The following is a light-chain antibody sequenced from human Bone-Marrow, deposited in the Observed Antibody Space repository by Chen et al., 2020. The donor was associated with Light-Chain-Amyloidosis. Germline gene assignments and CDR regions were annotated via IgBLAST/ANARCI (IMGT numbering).Light chain of an antibody. Sequence: YVLTQPSSVSVAPGQTATLACGGNNIGSTSVHWYKQTPGQAPLLVGYDDSDRPSGITERLSGSNSGNTATLTISRVEAGDEAVYYCQVWDRSSDRPVFGGGNKLTVL. CDR3: QVWDRSSDRPV. V-gene: IGLV3-21*02. J-gene: IGLJ3*02. CDR1: NIGSTS. CDR2: DDS.